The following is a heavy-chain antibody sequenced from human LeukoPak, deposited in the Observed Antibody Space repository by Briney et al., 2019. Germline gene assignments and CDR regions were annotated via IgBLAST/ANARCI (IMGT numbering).Heavy chain of an antibody. CDR2: INAGNGNT. CDR3: ARDLGSQAYYDSSINWFDP. V-gene: IGHV1-3*01. D-gene: IGHD3-22*01. J-gene: IGHJ5*02. Sequence: GASVKVSCKASGYTFTSYAMHWVRQAPGQRLEWMGWINAGNGNTKYSQKFQGRVTITRDTSASTAYMELSSLRSEDTAVYYCARDLGSQAYYDSSINWFDPWGQGTLVTVSS. CDR1: GYTFTSYA.